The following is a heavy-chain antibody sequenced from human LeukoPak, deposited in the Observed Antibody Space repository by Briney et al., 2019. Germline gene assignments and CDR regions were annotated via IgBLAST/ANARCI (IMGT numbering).Heavy chain of an antibody. CDR3: ARAPVAGTYYFDY. Sequence: GGSLRLSCAASGFTFSSYGIHWVRQAPGKGLEWVAVIWYDGSNKYYADSVKGRFTISRDNSKNTLYLQMNSLRAEDTAVYYCARAPVAGTYYFDYWGQGTLVTVSS. J-gene: IGHJ4*02. CDR1: GFTFSSYG. CDR2: IWYDGSNK. D-gene: IGHD6-19*01. V-gene: IGHV3-33*01.